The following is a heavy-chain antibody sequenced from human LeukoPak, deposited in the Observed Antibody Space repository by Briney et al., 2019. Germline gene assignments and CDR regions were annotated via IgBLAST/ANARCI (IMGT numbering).Heavy chain of an antibody. D-gene: IGHD6-13*01. CDR3: ARTLEAATHSSSWPTLFDY. CDR2: INHSGST. J-gene: IGHJ4*02. Sequence: PSETLSLTCAVYGGSFSGYYWSWIRQPPGKGLEWIGEINHSGSTNYNPSLKSRVTISVDTSKNQFSLKLSSVTAADTAVYYCARTLEAATHSSSWPTLFDYWGQGTLVTVSS. V-gene: IGHV4-34*01. CDR1: GGSFSGYY.